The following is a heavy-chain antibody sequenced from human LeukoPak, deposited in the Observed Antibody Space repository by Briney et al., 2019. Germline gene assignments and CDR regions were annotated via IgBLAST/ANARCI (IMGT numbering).Heavy chain of an antibody. Sequence: GGSLRLSCAAPGFTFSTSSLKWVRQPQGRGLGWGSYISIVSSTIYYADSVRGRFTISRDNAKNSLYLQMNSLRAEDTAVYYCARDRAYYYDSSGYYYFDHWGQGTLVTVSS. V-gene: IGHV3-48*04. J-gene: IGHJ4*02. CDR3: ARDRAYYYDSSGYYYFDH. D-gene: IGHD3-22*01. CDR1: GFTFSTSS. CDR2: ISIVSSTI.